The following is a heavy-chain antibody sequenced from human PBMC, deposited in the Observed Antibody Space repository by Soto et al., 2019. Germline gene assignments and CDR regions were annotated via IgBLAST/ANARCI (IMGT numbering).Heavy chain of an antibody. J-gene: IGHJ6*02. CDR2: ISSVGTTT. V-gene: IGHV3-11*01. CDR1: GITIRDYY. CDR3: AKDQEGSGSHWLGYNYYGMDV. Sequence: XVSLRLSGEASGITIRDYYMSWIRQAPGKGLEWVSYISSVGTTTYYADSVKGRFSISMDNAKNSLYLQMNSLRAEDTAVYFCAKDQEGSGSHWLGYNYYGMDVWGQGTTVTVSS. D-gene: IGHD3-10*01.